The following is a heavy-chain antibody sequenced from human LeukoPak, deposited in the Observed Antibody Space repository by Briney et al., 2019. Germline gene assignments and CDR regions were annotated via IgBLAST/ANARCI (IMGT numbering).Heavy chain of an antibody. D-gene: IGHD3-22*01. J-gene: IGHJ4*02. CDR1: GGSISSSSYY. V-gene: IGHV4-39*01. CDR2: IYYSGST. Sequence: SETLSLTCTVSGGSISSSSYYWGWIRQPPGKGLEWIGSIYYSGSTYYNPSLKSRVTISVDTSKNQFSLKLSSVTAADTAVYYCARGRYWYYYDSSGYLNFEYWGQGTLVTVSS. CDR3: ARGRYWYYYDSSGYLNFEY.